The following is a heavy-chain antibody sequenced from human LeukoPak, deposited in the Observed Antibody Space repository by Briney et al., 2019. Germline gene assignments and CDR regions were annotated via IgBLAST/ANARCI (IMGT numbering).Heavy chain of an antibody. J-gene: IGHJ5*02. D-gene: IGHD3-16*01. Sequence: PGGSLRLSCAASGFKFSSYSMKWVRQAPGKGLEWVSFISSSSSYIYYADSLKGRFTISRDNSKNTLYLQMNSLRAEDTAVYYCARSWVGGEFDPWGQGTLVTVSS. CDR1: GFKFSSYS. V-gene: IGHV3-21*01. CDR2: ISSSSSYI. CDR3: ARSWVGGEFDP.